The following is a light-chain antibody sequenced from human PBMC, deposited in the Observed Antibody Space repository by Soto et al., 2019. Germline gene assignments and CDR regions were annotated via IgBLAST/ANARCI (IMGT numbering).Light chain of an antibody. CDR1: QDISNY. Sequence: DIQMTQSPSSLSASVGDRVTITCQASQDISNYLNWYQQKPGKAPKLLIYDASNLETGVPSRFSGSGSETDFTFPISSLQAEDIATYYCQQYDNLPPYTFGQGTKLEIK. CDR3: QQYDNLPPYT. J-gene: IGKJ2*01. V-gene: IGKV1-33*01. CDR2: DAS.